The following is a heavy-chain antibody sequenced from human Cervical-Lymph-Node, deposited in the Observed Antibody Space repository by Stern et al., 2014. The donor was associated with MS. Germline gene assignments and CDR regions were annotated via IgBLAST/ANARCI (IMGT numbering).Heavy chain of an antibody. D-gene: IGHD6-19*01. Sequence: QVQLGQSGAEVKKPGSSVKVSCKASGGTFNRHAFSWVRQAPGQGLEWMGGIIPISGKTHYAQKFQDRVKLIADEFTTTVFMELSSLRSEDAAVYYCASSYTGWDNPYHFYGMDVWGQGTAVTVSS. V-gene: IGHV1-69*01. CDR3: ASSYTGWDNPYHFYGMDV. CDR2: IIPISGKT. J-gene: IGHJ6*02. CDR1: GGTFNRHA.